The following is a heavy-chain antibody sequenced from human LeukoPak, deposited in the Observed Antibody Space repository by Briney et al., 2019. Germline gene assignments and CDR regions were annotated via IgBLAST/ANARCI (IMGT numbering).Heavy chain of an antibody. CDR2: IYPGESDT. V-gene: IGHV5-51*01. D-gene: IGHD5-12*01. Sequence: GESLKISCKGSGYSFTGYWIGWVRQNPGKGLEWMGIIYPGESDTRYSPSFQGQVTISADKSISTAYLQWSSLKASDTAMYYCARGVSSGYDSRTDYYYYYYMDVWGKGTTVTISS. CDR1: GYSFTGYW. CDR3: ARGVSSGYDSRTDYYYYYYMDV. J-gene: IGHJ6*03.